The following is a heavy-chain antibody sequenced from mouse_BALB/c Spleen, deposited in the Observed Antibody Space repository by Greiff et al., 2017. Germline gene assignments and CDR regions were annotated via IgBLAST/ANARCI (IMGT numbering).Heavy chain of an antibody. CDR2: IWAGGST. J-gene: IGHJ3*01. CDR1: GFSLTSYG. V-gene: IGHV2-9*02. Sequence: QVQLKESGPGLVAPSQSLSITCTVSGFSLTSYGVHWVRQPPGKGLEWLGVIWAGGSTNYNSALMSRLSISKDNSKSQVFLKMNSLQTDDTAMYYCARNDDGYHPFAYWGQGTLVTVSA. D-gene: IGHD2-3*01. CDR3: ARNDDGYHPFAY.